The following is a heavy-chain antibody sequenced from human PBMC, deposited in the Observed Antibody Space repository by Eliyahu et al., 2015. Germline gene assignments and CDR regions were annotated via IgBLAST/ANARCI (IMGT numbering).Heavy chain of an antibody. CDR1: GYSFTSYW. J-gene: IGHJ5*02. CDR2: IYPGDSDT. V-gene: IGHV5-51*01. CDR3: ARQLGIAAAGTDWFDP. Sequence: EVQLVQSGAEVKKPGESLKISCKGSGYSFTSYWIGWVRQMPGKGLEWMGIIYPGDSDTRYSPSFQGQVTISADKSISTAYLQWSSLKASDTAMYYCARQLGIAAAGTDWFDPWGQGTLVTVSS. D-gene: IGHD6-13*01.